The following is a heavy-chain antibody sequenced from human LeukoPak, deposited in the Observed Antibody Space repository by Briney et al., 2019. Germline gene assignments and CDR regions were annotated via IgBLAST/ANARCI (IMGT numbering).Heavy chain of an antibody. J-gene: IGHJ4*02. Sequence: GGSLRLSCAASGFTFSSYAMSWVRQAPGKGLEWVSAISGSGGSTYYADSVKGRFTISRDNSKNTLYLQMNSLRAEDTAVYYCAKVAPGIAVAGTGCYDYWGQGTLVTVSS. CDR3: AKVAPGIAVAGTGCYDY. D-gene: IGHD6-19*01. CDR1: GFTFSSYA. CDR2: ISGSGGST. V-gene: IGHV3-23*01.